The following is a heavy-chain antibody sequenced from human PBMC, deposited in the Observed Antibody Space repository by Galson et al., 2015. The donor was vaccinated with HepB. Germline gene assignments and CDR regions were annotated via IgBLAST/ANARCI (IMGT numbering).Heavy chain of an antibody. Sequence: SETLSLTCTVSGGSISTTGYYWGWIRQPPGKGLEWIGNIYYSGSTYYNPSLKSRVTISVDTSKNQFSLKVSSVTAADTAVYYCARRGNGFDPWGQGSLVPVSS. CDR3: ARRGNGFDP. CDR1: GGSISTTGYY. CDR2: IYYSGST. J-gene: IGHJ5*02. V-gene: IGHV4-39*01.